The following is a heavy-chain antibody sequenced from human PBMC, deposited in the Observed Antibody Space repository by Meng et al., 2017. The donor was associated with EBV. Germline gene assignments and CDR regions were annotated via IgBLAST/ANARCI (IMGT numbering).Heavy chain of an antibody. CDR1: GGTFRSDA. CDR3: ASESGRGFTPDY. D-gene: IGHD3-10*01. CDR2: LIPMSDAP. V-gene: IGHV1-69*01. J-gene: IGHJ4*02. Sequence: QVKLVQSGAGVKKPGSPVKVSCKTSGGTFRSDAVSWVRQAPGQGLEWMGGLIPMSDAPHYAQKFQGRVTMTADESTNTHYMDLSGLRFEDTAVYYCASESGRGFTPDYWGQGTLVTVSS.